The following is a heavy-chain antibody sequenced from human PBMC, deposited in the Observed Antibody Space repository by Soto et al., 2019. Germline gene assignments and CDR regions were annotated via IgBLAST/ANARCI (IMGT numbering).Heavy chain of an antibody. V-gene: IGHV3-23*01. D-gene: IGHD3-16*02. CDR1: GLTFSNYA. CDR3: EKRLSYYFDS. J-gene: IGHJ4*01. CDR2: VTGDGVTT. Sequence: EVQLLESGGALLQPGGSLRLSCAASGLTFSNYAMSWVRQAPGKGLEWVSTVTGDGVTTSYADSVKGRFTISRDNSKNTLYLQMSGLRADDTAVYYCEKRLSYYFDSWGHGTLVTVSS.